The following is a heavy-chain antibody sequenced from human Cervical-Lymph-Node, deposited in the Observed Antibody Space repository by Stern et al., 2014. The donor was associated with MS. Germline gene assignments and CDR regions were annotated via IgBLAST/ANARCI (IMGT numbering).Heavy chain of an antibody. Sequence: QITLKESGPALVKPTETLTLTCACSGFSLSTSSMCVSWIRQPPGKALEWLALIDGDGHKYYSTSLKTRLTIYKDTSKNQVVLTMANMDPVDTATYYCARIVGCHNDNSGWFFDYWGQGTLVTVSS. CDR3: ARIVGCHNDNSGWFFDY. J-gene: IGHJ4*02. D-gene: IGHD3-22*01. CDR1: GFSLSTSSMC. CDR2: IDGDGHK. V-gene: IGHV2-70*01.